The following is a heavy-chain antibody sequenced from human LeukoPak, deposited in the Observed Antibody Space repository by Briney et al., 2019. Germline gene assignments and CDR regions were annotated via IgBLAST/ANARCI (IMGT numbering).Heavy chain of an antibody. CDR3: ARDQTYYDFWSGPSSPPLDV. V-gene: IGHV3-20*04. CDR2: INWNGGST. D-gene: IGHD3-3*01. Sequence: GGSLRLSCAASGFTFDDYGMSWVRQAPGKGLEWVSGINWNGGSTGYADSVKGRFTISRDNGKNSLYLQMNSLRAEDTALYYCARDQTYYDFWSGPSSPPLDVWGKGTTVTVSS. J-gene: IGHJ6*04. CDR1: GFTFDDYG.